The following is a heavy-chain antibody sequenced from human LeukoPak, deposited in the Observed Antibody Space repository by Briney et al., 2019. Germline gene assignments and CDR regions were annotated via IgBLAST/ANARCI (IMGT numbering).Heavy chain of an antibody. CDR1: GGPFSGYF. J-gene: IGHJ4*02. D-gene: IGHD3-10*01. CDR2: IHKSGTS. Sequence: PSETLSLTCAVSGGPFSGYFWSWIRQSSGKGLEWIGEIHKSGTSNYNASHNSRVTISGGTSKNQFYLNLSSVTAADTAVYYCARRYYYNLGSFPFDFWGQGTLVTVSS. V-gene: IGHV4-34*01. CDR3: ARRYYYNLGSFPFDF.